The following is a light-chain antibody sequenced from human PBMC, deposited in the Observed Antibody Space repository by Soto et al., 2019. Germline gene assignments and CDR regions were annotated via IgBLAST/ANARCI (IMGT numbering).Light chain of an antibody. J-gene: IGLJ3*02. Sequence: QPVLTQSPSASASLGASVKLTCTLSSGHSSYAIAWHQQQPEKGPRYLMKLNSDGSHGRGDGIPDRFSGSSSGAVRYLTIASLQSEDEADYYCHTWGTGIQVFGGGTQLTV. CDR2: LNSDGSH. V-gene: IGLV4-69*01. CDR3: HTWGTGIQV. CDR1: SGHSSYA.